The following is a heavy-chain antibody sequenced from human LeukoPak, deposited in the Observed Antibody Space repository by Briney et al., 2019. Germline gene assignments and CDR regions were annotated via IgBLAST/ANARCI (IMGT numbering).Heavy chain of an antibody. J-gene: IGHJ4*02. CDR2: ISTSGEST. CDR3: AKGGYSSTWRFDY. V-gene: IGHV3-23*01. CDR1: GFTFTNYP. D-gene: IGHD6-13*01. Sequence: GGSLRLSCAAYGFTFTNYPMSWVRQAPGKGPEWVSSISTSGESTYYADSVKGRFTISRENSRNTLFLQINSLRGEDTAVYYCAKGGYSSTWRFDYWGQGTLVTVSS.